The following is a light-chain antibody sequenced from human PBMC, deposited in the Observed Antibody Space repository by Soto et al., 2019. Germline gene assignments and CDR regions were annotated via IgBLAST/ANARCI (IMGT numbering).Light chain of an antibody. J-gene: IGKJ4*01. CDR3: QQRSNWLPLT. CDR1: QSVSSY. CDR2: DAS. Sequence: EIVLTQSPATLSLSPGERATLSCSARQSVSSYLAWYQQKPGQAPRLLIYDASNRATGIPARCSGSGSGTDFTLTIGSLEPEDFAVYYCQQRSNWLPLTFGGGTKVEIK. V-gene: IGKV3-11*01.